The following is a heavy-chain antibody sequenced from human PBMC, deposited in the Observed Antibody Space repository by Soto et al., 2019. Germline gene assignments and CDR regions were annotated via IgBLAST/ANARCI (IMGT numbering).Heavy chain of an antibody. Sequence: ASVKVSCKASGGTFSSYTISWVRQAPGQGLEWMGRIIPILGIANYAQKFQGRVTITADKSTSTAYMELSSLRSEDTAVYYCSAGPTYYDFWSGSFDYWGQGTLVTVSS. CDR2: IIPILGIA. V-gene: IGHV1-69*02. J-gene: IGHJ4*02. D-gene: IGHD3-3*01. CDR1: GGTFSSYT. CDR3: SAGPTYYDFWSGSFDY.